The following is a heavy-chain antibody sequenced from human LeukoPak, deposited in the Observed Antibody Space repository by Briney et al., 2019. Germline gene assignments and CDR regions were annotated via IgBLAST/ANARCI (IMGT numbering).Heavy chain of an antibody. V-gene: IGHV5-51*01. CDR2: IYPGDSDT. Sequence: GESLKISCKASGYSFTNYWIGRVRQMPGKGLEWVGIIYPGDSDTRYSPSFQGRVTISADKSISTAYLRWSSLKASDTAMYYCARPRIAAAFDAFDIWGQGTMVTVSS. CDR3: ARPRIAAAFDAFDI. J-gene: IGHJ3*02. CDR1: GYSFTNYW. D-gene: IGHD6-25*01.